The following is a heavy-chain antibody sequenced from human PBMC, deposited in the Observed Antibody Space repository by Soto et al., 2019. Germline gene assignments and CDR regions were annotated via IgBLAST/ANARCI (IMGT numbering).Heavy chain of an antibody. Sequence: EVQLVESGGGLVQPGRSLRLSCAASGFTFEDYARHWVRQAPGKGLEWVSGITWNGGDIAYADSVKGRFTMSRDNAKNSLFLQLSSLSAEDTALYYCAKARYTSSSSYFDYWGQGTLVTVSS. D-gene: IGHD6-6*01. J-gene: IGHJ4*02. CDR3: AKARYTSSSSYFDY. CDR1: GFTFEDYA. CDR2: ITWNGGDI. V-gene: IGHV3-9*01.